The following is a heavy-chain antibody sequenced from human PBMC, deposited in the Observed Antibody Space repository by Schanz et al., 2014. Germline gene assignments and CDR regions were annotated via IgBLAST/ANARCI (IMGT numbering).Heavy chain of an antibody. CDR2: INAHTGNT. CDR1: GYIFGSHG. J-gene: IGHJ3*02. D-gene: IGHD3-10*01. V-gene: IGHV1-18*01. CDR3: ARVRIATYHYNSPGAFDI. Sequence: QLMQSGSEVRKPGASVKVSCKASGYIFGSHGMTWVRQAPGQGPELMGWINAHTGNTQYAQKFQGSVNMPRDTARATVQLELKRLRTDDTAIYSGARVRIATYHYNSPGAFDIWGQGTRVTVSS.